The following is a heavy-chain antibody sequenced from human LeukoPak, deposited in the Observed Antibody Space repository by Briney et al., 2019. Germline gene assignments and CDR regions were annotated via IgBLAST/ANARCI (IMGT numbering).Heavy chain of an antibody. V-gene: IGHV1-24*01. J-gene: IGHJ6*02. CDR3: ATVRAQLLPMVRGVSYSYYYYGMDV. Sequence: ASVTLSCKVSGYTLTELSMHWVRQAPGKGLEWMGGFDTEDSETIYAKTLQGRVTITEDTSTDTAYMELSSLRSEDTAVYYCATVRAQLLPMVRGVSYSYYYYGMDVCGQGTTVTVSS. CDR2: FDTEDSET. CDR1: GYTLTELS. D-gene: IGHD3-10*01.